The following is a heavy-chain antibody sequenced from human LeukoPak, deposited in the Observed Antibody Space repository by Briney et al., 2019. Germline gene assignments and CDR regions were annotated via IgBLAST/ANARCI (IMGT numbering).Heavy chain of an antibody. V-gene: IGHV5-51*01. CDR3: ARSSVYSGYSIDY. D-gene: IGHD5-12*01. J-gene: IGHJ4*02. CDR2: IYPGDSDT. CDR1: GYIFTNYW. Sequence: GESLKISCKGSGYIFTNYWIGWVRQMPGKGLEWMGIIYPGDSDTRYGPSFQGQVTISADKSISTAYLQWSSLKASDTAMYYCARSSVYSGYSIDYWGQGTLVTVSS.